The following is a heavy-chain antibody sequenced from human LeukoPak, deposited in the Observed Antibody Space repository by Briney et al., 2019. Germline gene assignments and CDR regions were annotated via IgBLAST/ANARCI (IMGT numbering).Heavy chain of an antibody. J-gene: IGHJ6*03. V-gene: IGHV4-4*07. CDR3: AREEQLVRGSYHYYYYMDD. CDR2: IYTSGST. CDR1: GGSISSYY. Sequence: MPSETLSLTCTVSGGSISSYYWSWIRQPAGKGLEWIGRIYTSGSTNYNPSLKSRVTMSVDTSKNQFSLKLSSVTAADTAVYYCAREEQLVRGSYHYYYYMDDWGKGTTVTVSS. D-gene: IGHD6-13*01.